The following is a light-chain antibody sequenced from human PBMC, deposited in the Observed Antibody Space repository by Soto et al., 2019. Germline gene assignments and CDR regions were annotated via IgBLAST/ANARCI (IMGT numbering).Light chain of an antibody. Sequence: DIQMTQSPSTLSASVGDRVTITCRASQSISSWLAWYQQKPGQAPKLLIYKASSLESGVPSRFSGSGSGTEFTLTISSLQPDDFATYYCQQYNSYSWTFGQGPKVEIK. CDR1: QSISSW. J-gene: IGKJ1*01. V-gene: IGKV1-5*03. CDR2: KAS. CDR3: QQYNSYSWT.